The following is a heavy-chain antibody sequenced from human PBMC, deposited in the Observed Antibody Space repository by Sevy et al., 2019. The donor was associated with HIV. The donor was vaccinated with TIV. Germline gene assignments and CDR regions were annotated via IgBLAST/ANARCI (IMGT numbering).Heavy chain of an antibody. CDR1: GFTLSSYA. D-gene: IGHD3-16*01. CDR2: ITGSGGSK. CDR3: VKNGGVRRRHYYSYMDV. V-gene: IGHV3-23*01. J-gene: IGHJ6*02. Sequence: GGSLRLSCAASGFTLSSYAMTWVRQTPRKGLEWVSTITGSGGSKNYADSLKGRFTMSTDNSKSVLYLQMNFLRAEDTAVYYCVKNGGVRRRHYYSYMDVWGQGTTVTVSS.